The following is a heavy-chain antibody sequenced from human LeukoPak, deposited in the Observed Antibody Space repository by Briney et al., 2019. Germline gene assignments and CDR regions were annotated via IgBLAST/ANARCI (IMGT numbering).Heavy chain of an antibody. CDR2: IYHSGTT. Sequence: SETLSLTCAVSGYSISSGYYWGWIRQPPGKGLEWIGTIYHSGTTYYNPSLKSRVTISVDTSKNQFPLRLSSVTAADTAVYYCARGSDSWYKDYWGQGTLVTVSS. D-gene: IGHD6-13*01. CDR3: ARGSDSWYKDY. J-gene: IGHJ4*02. V-gene: IGHV4-38-2*01. CDR1: GYSISSGYY.